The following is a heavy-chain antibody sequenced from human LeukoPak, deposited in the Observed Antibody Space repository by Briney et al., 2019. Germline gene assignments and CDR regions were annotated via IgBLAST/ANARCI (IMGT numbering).Heavy chain of an antibody. CDR1: GGSISSYY. Sequence: SETLSLTCTVSGGSISSYYWSWIRQPAGKGLEWIGRIYTSGSTNYNPSLKSRVTISVDTSKNQFSLKLSSVTAADTAVYYCARERITMVRGTSRWFDPWGQGTLVTVSS. CDR3: ARERITMVRGTSRWFDP. V-gene: IGHV4-4*07. J-gene: IGHJ5*02. D-gene: IGHD3-10*01. CDR2: IYTSGST.